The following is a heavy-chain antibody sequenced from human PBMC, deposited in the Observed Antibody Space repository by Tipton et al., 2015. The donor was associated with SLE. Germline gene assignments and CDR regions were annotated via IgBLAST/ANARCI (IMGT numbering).Heavy chain of an antibody. J-gene: IGHJ6*03. V-gene: IGHV4-61*02. D-gene: IGHD3-10*01. CDR2: IYTRGST. CDR1: GYSLTSGYY. CDR3: ARYYNYMDV. Sequence: TLSLTCTVSGYSLTSGYYWSWIRQPAGKGLEWLGRIYTRGSTNYNPSLKSRVTISIDTSKNQFSRKLSSVTAADTAIYYCARYYNYMDVWGKGTTVTVPS.